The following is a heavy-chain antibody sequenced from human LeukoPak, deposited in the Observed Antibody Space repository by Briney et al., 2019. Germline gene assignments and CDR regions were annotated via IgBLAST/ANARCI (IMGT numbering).Heavy chain of an antibody. D-gene: IGHD3-10*02. J-gene: IGHJ6*04. Sequence: GGSLRLSCAASGFTFSSYSMNWVRQAAGKGLEWVSSISSSSSYIYYADSVKGRFTISRDNAKNSLYLQMNSLRAEDTAVYYCAELGITMIGGVWGKGTTVTISS. CDR3: AELGITMIGGV. CDR1: GFTFSSYS. CDR2: ISSSSSYI. V-gene: IGHV3-21*01.